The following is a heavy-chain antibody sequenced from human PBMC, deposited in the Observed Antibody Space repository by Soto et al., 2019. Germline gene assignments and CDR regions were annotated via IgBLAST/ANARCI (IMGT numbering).Heavy chain of an antibody. Sequence: QVQLQQWGAGLLKPSETLSLTCAVYGGSFSGYYWSWIRQPPGKGLEWIGETNHSGSTNYNPSLKSRVTISVDTSKNQFSLKLSSVTAADTAVYYCARGRTMIVVVTPYYFDYWGQGTLVTVSS. D-gene: IGHD3-22*01. J-gene: IGHJ4*02. CDR1: GGSFSGYY. V-gene: IGHV4-34*01. CDR2: TNHSGST. CDR3: ARGRTMIVVVTPYYFDY.